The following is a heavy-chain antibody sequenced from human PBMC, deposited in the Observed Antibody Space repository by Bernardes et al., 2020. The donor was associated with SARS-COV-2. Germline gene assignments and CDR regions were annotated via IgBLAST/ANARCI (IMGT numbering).Heavy chain of an antibody. CDR3: VGSSCGRDCYIGGLRSLDYGMDV. Sequence: SETLSLTCTVSSGSISNSNYYWGWIRQPPGKGLEWIGSIYSSGTTYKNPSLQSRVTKSVDTSKNQFSLRLTSVTAADTAVYYCVGSSCGRDCYIGGLRSLDYGMDVWGQGTTGTVSS. J-gene: IGHJ6*02. D-gene: IGHD2-21*02. CDR1: SGSISNSNYY. V-gene: IGHV4-39*01. CDR2: IYSSGTT.